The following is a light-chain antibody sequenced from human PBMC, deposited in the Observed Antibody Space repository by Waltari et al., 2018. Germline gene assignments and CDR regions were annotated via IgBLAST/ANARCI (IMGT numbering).Light chain of an antibody. CDR2: RVS. V-gene: IGKV2-30*02. Sequence: DVVMTQSPLSLPVTLGQPASISCRSSQSLVHSDGHTNLNWFQQRPGQSPRRLFYRVSHRDSGVTDRFSGSWSGTDFTLKISRVEAGDDGVYYCMQGTHWPWTFGQGTKVEIK. CDR3: MQGTHWPWT. J-gene: IGKJ1*01. CDR1: QSLVHSDGHTN.